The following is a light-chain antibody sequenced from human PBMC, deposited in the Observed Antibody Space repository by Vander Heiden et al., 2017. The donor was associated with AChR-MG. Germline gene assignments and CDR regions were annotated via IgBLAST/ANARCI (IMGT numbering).Light chain of an antibody. Sequence: GQSITISCTGTSSDVGSYNLVSWYQQHPGKAPKLMIYEGSKRPSGVSNRFSGSKSGNTASLTISGLQAEDEADYYCCSYAGSSTWVFGGGTKLTVL. V-gene: IGLV2-23*01. CDR3: CSYAGSSTWV. CDR1: SSDVGSYNL. J-gene: IGLJ3*02. CDR2: EGS.